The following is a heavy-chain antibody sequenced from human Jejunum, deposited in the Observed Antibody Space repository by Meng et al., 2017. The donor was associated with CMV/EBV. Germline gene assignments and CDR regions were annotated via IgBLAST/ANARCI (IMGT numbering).Heavy chain of an antibody. V-gene: IGHV3-66*02. CDR1: GFTVSSNY. CDR3: ARALTPDLTTD. CDR2: IYTGGST. Sequence: LSCVASGFTVSSNYMSWVRQAPGKGLEWVSVIYTGGSTYYADSVKGRFIISRDNAKNTLYLQMNSLRTEDTAMYYCARALTPDLTTDWGQGTLVTVSS. D-gene: IGHD4-11*01. J-gene: IGHJ4*02.